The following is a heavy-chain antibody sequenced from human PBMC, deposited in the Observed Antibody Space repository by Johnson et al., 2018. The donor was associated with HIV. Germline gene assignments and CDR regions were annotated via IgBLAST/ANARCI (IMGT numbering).Heavy chain of an antibody. V-gene: IGHV3-7*01. Sequence: VQLLESGGGLVEPGGSLRLSCAASGFTFSNAWMTWVRQAPGKGLEWVANINQDGSRKHYAGSVEGRFTISRDNGRDALYLQMGSLTAEDTAVYYCARDPTSHWYGSESYSGITDMWGQGTKVTVSS. CDR2: INQDGSRK. J-gene: IGHJ3*02. CDR3: ARDPTSHWYGSESYSGITDM. CDR1: GFTFSNAW. D-gene: IGHD3-10*01.